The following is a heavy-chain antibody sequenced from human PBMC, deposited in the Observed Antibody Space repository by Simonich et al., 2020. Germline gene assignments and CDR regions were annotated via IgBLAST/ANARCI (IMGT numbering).Heavy chain of an antibody. V-gene: IGHV3-13*01. CDR1: VFTFSSYD. D-gene: IGHD1-26*01. CDR3: ARGGYSGSYNWFDP. J-gene: IGHJ5*02. Sequence: EVQLVESGGGLVQPGGSLRLSCAASVFTFSSYDMHWVRQATGKELERVASMSTAGDTYYPGSVNGRFTNARENAKNSLYLQMNSLRAGDTAVYYCARGGYSGSYNWFDPWGQGTLVTVSS. CDR2: MSTAGDT.